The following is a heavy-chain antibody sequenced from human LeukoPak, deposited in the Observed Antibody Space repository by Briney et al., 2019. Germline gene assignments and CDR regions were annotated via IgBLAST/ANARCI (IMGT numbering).Heavy chain of an antibody. D-gene: IGHD4-17*01. CDR3: ARNYGVDPYYHFYMDV. CDR1: GFTFSSYA. Sequence: GGSLRLSCAASGFTFSSYAMSWVRQAPGKGLEWVSSIFGSSTYIYYADSVKGRFTISRDNAKNSLYLQMNAVRAEDTAVYYCARNYGVDPYYHFYMDVWGKGTAVTVSS. V-gene: IGHV3-21*01. CDR2: IFGSSTYI. J-gene: IGHJ6*03.